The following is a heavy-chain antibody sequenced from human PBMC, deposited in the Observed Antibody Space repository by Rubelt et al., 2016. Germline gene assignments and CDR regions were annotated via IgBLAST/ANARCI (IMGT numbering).Heavy chain of an antibody. CDR1: GYTFTNYG. V-gene: IGHV1-3*01. CDR2: IDGGNGDT. CDR3: ARKGYGYGMDV. Sequence: QVQLVQSGAEVKKPGASVKVSCKASGYTFTNYGMHWVRQAPGQRLERMGWIDGGNGDTKYSQKLKDRVSITRDASANTAYMELSSLRSEDTAVYYCARKGYGYGMDVWGQGTTVTVSS. D-gene: IGHD3-16*01. J-gene: IGHJ6*02.